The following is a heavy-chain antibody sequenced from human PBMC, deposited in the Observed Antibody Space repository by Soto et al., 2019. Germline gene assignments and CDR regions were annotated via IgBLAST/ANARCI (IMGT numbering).Heavy chain of an antibody. CDR1: GLTFSTYA. D-gene: IGHD3-3*01. Sequence: VGSRRLSCAASGLTFSTYAMHWVRQAPGKGLEWVGVISDDGSNKYYADSVKGRFTISIENSKNTLYVQMNSLRAEDTAVYYCARGGITILGVEGYYYGMDVGGQGTTVTVSS. V-gene: IGHV3-30-3*01. J-gene: IGHJ6*02. CDR3: ARGGITILGVEGYYYGMDV. CDR2: ISDDGSNK.